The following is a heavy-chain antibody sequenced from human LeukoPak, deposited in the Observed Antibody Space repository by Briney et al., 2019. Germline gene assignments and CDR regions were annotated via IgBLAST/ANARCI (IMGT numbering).Heavy chain of an antibody. CDR1: GFTFSSYG. CDR2: IWYDGSNK. Sequence: PGGSLRLSCAASGFTFSSYGMHWVRQAPGKGLEWVALIWYDGSNKNYADSVKGRFTISRDNSKNTLDLQMNSLRAEDTAVYYCASSTQISKYADYWGQGALVTVSS. CDR3: ASSTQISKYADY. J-gene: IGHJ4*02. D-gene: IGHD2-2*01. V-gene: IGHV3-33*01.